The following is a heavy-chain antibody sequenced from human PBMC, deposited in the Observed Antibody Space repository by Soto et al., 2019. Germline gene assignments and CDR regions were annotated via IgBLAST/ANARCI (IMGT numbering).Heavy chain of an antibody. V-gene: IGHV6-1*01. CDR2: TYYRSKWYN. CDR3: ARVLYYYDSSGYYYVPYYYYGMDV. CDR1: GDSVSSNSAA. Sequence: PSRTLSLNCAISGDSVSSNSAAWNWIRQSPSRGLEWLGRTYYRSKWYNDYAVSVKSRITINPDTSKNQFSLQLNSVTPEDTAVYYCARVLYYYDSSGYYYVPYYYYGMDVWGQGTTVTVSS. D-gene: IGHD3-22*01. J-gene: IGHJ6*02.